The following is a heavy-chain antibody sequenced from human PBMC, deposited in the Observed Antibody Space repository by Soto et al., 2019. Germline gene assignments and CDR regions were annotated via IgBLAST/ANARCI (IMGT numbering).Heavy chain of an antibody. J-gene: IGHJ4*02. D-gene: IGHD3-16*02. CDR1: GFTFSNYW. CDR3: ASSARGSYRDYS. Sequence: EAHLVESGGGLVQPGGSLRLSCAASGFTFSNYWIHWVRQAPGKGLVWVSRINSDGSSTNYADSVKGRFTISRDNAKNTVYLQMNNLRAEDTAMFYCASSARGSYRDYSWGQGTLVTVSP. CDR2: INSDGSST. V-gene: IGHV3-74*01.